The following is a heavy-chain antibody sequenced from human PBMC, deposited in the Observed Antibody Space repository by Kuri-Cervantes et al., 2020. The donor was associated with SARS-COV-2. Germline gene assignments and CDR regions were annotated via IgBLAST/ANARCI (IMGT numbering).Heavy chain of an antibody. Sequence: SETLSLTCTVSGGSISSSSYYWGWIRQPPGKGLEWIGSIYYSGSTYYNPSLKSRVTISVDTSKNQFSLKLSSVTAADTAVCYCVENDYYDSSGYSHFDYWGQGTLVTVSS. CDR2: IYYSGST. J-gene: IGHJ4*02. V-gene: IGHV4-39*01. CDR1: GGSISSSSYY. CDR3: VENDYYDSSGYSHFDY. D-gene: IGHD3-22*01.